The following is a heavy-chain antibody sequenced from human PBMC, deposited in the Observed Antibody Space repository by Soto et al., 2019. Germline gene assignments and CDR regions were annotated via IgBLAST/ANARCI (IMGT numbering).Heavy chain of an antibody. CDR3: ARGGGVVPAAMLVRGGAFDP. Sequence: PSETLSLTCAVSGGSISSGGYSWSWIRQPPGKGLEWIGEINHSGSTNYNPSLKSRVTISVDTSKNQFSLKLSSVTAADTAVYYCARGGGVVPAAMLVRGGAFDPWGQGTLVTVSS. CDR1: GGSISSGGYS. D-gene: IGHD2-2*01. CDR2: INHSGST. V-gene: IGHV4-30-2*01. J-gene: IGHJ5*02.